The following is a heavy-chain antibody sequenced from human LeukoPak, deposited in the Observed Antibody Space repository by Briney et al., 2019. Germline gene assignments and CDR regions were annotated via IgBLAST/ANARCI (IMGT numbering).Heavy chain of an antibody. D-gene: IGHD3-3*01. CDR1: GFTFSSYA. Sequence: GGSLRLSCAASGFTFSSYAIHWVRQTPGKGLEWVAVISYDGSNKYYADSVKGRFTISRDNSKNTLYLQMNSLRAEDTAVYYCAKDSPLGYDFWSGYYDWFDPWGQGTLVTVSS. CDR3: AKDSPLGYDFWSGYYDWFDP. J-gene: IGHJ5*02. CDR2: ISYDGSNK. V-gene: IGHV3-30-3*01.